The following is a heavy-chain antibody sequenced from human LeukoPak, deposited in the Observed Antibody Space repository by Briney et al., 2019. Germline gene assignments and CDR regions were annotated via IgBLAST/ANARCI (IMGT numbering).Heavy chain of an antibody. CDR1: GFTFGDYT. D-gene: IGHD3-3*01. CDR3: TSGLYYDSWSDLFDY. V-gene: IGHV3-49*04. J-gene: IGHJ4*02. CDR2: IRRKANGGTT. Sequence: GRSLRLSCTASGFTFGDYTMSWVRQAPGKGPEWVAFIRRKANGGTTEYSEAVKGRFTISRDDSKSIAYLQMNSLKTEDTAVYYCTSGLYYDSWSDLFDYWGQGTLVTVSS.